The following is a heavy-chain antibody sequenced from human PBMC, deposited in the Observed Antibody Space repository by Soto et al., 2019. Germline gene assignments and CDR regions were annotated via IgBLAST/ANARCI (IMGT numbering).Heavy chain of an antibody. V-gene: IGHV4-39*01. D-gene: IGHD3-9*01. CDR2: IYYSGST. J-gene: IGHJ4*02. CDR1: GGSISSSSYY. CDR3: ARQLPPYYDIR. Sequence: PSETLSLTCTVSGGSISSSSYYWGWIRQPPGKGLEWIGSIYYSGSTYYNPSLKSRVTISVDTSKNQFSLKLSSVTAADTAVYYCARQLPPYYDIRWGQGPLVTVSS.